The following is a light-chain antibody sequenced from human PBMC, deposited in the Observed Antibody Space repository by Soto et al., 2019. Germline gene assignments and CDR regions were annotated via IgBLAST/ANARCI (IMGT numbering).Light chain of an antibody. CDR3: QQDYNFLT. CDR1: QSVKTF. CDR2: DAS. V-gene: IGKV3D-15*01. J-gene: IGKJ5*01. Sequence: EIVLSPSPATLSLIPGERATLSCRASQSVKTFLVWYQQRPGQAPRLLIHDASHRAAGIPARFSGRGSGTEFTLTISSLQSEDFAVYYCQQDYNFLTFGQGTRLAI.